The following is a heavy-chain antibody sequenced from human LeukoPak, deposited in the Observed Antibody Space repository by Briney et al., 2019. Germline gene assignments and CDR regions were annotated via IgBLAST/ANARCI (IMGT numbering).Heavy chain of an antibody. D-gene: IGHD6-13*01. CDR3: ASTPGGSSSRY. V-gene: IGHV3-74*01. Sequence: GGSLRLSCAASGFTFSNYWMHWVRQAPGKGLVWVSRNNSDGSSTSYADSVKGRFTISRDNAKNTLYMQMNSLRAEDTAVYYCASTPGGSSSRYWGQGTLVTVSS. CDR2: NNSDGSST. J-gene: IGHJ4*02. CDR1: GFTFSNYW.